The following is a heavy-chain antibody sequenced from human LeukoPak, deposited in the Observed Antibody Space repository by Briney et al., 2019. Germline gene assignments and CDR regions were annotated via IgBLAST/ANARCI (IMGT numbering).Heavy chain of an antibody. D-gene: IGHD3-22*01. V-gene: IGHV1-8*01. Sequence: ASVKVSCKASGYTFTSYDINWVRQATGQGLEWMGWMNPNSGNTGYAQKFQGRVTMTRNTSISTAYMELSSLRSEDTAVYYCARGAKRVIMIVVVTYYFDYWGQGTLVTVSS. CDR1: GYTFTSYD. J-gene: IGHJ4*02. CDR3: ARGAKRVIMIVVVTYYFDY. CDR2: MNPNSGNT.